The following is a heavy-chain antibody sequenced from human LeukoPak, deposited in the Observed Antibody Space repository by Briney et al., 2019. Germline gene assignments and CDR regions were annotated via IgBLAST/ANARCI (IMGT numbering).Heavy chain of an antibody. D-gene: IGHD5-18*01. CDR1: GGSFSGYY. Sequence: SETLSLTCAVYGGSFSGYYWSWIRQPPGKGLEWIGEINHSGSTNYNPSLKSRVTISVDTSKNQFSLKLSSVTAADTAVYCCARGGALKHRGYSYGYVYDYWGQGTLVTVSS. J-gene: IGHJ4*02. CDR3: ARGGALKHRGYSYGYVYDY. V-gene: IGHV4-34*01. CDR2: INHSGST.